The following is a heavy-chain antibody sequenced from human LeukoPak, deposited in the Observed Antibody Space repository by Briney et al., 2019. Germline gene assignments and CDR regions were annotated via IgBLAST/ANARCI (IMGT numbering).Heavy chain of an antibody. Sequence: GRSLRLSCAASGFTFSSYGMHWVRQAPGKGLGWGAVIWYDGSNKYYADYVKGRFTISRDNSKNTLYLQMNSLRAEDTAVYYCARVSTVTTIHYCYGIDVWCKGNAVIVSS. D-gene: IGHD4-17*01. CDR2: IWYDGSNK. CDR1: GFTFSSYG. V-gene: IGHV3-33*01. CDR3: ARVSTVTTIHYCYGIDV. J-gene: IGHJ6*04.